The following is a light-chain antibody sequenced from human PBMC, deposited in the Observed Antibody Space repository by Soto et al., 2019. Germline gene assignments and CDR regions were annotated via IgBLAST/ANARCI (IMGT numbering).Light chain of an antibody. CDR2: DDN. J-gene: IGLJ2*01. V-gene: IGLV1-51*01. CDR1: SSNIGNNY. CDR3: GTWDSSLSAVV. Sequence: QSVLTQPPSVSAAPGQKVTISCSGSSSNIGNNYVYWYQQLPGTAPQLLIYDDNERPSGIPDRFSGSKSGTSATLGITGLQTGDEADYYCGTWDSSLSAVVFGGGTKVTVL.